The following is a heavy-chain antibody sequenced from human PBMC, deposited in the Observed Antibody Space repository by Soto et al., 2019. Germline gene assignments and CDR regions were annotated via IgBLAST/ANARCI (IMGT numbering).Heavy chain of an antibody. D-gene: IGHD6-13*01. CDR2: ISGSGGST. CDR3: AKDSHAAVGSFDY. CDR1: GFTFSSYA. V-gene: IGHV3-23*01. Sequence: GGSLRLSCAASGFTFSSYAMSWVRQAPGKGLEWVSAISGSGGSTYYADSVRGRFTISRDNSKNTLYLQMNSLRAEDTAVYYCAKDSHAAVGSFDYWGQGTLVTVSS. J-gene: IGHJ4*02.